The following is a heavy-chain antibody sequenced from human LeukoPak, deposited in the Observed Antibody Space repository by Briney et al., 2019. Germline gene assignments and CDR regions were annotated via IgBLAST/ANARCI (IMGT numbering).Heavy chain of an antibody. Sequence: SSETLSLTCNVSGGSISSGGSRWSWIRQHPGKGLEWIGYIYYSGSTYYNPSLESRLTMSVDTSKNQFSLHLTSVTAADTAVYYCARGQNKCLGHWGQGTLVTVSS. V-gene: IGHV4-31*03. D-gene: IGHD2/OR15-2a*01. CDR2: IYYSGST. J-gene: IGHJ4*02. CDR1: GGSISSGGSR. CDR3: ARGQNKCLGH.